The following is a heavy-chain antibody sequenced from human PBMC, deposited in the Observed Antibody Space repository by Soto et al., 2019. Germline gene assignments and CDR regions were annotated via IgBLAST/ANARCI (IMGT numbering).Heavy chain of an antibody. CDR3: ASLWNGYFDY. CDR2: INHSGST. V-gene: IGHV4-34*01. D-gene: IGHD1-1*01. CDR1: GGSFSGYY. J-gene: IGHJ4*02. Sequence: QVQLQQWGAGLLKPSETLSLTCAVYGGSFSGYYWSWIRQPPGKGLEWIGEINHSGSTNYNPSLKXLVTIXXDTSKNQFSLKLSSVTAADTAVYYCASLWNGYFDYWGQGTLVTVSS.